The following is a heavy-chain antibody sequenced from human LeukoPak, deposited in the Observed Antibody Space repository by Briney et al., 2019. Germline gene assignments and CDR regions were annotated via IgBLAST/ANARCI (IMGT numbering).Heavy chain of an antibody. CDR3: ARRAPSSSAVY. CDR1: GGSISSSNYY. CDR2: IYYSGST. V-gene: IGHV4-39*01. D-gene: IGHD6-6*01. Sequence: SETLSLTCTVSGGSISSSNYYWGWIRQPPGKGLEWFGSIYYSGSTYYNPSLKSRVTVSVDMSKNQFSLKLSSVTAADTAVYYCARRAPSSSAVYWGQGTLVTVSS. J-gene: IGHJ4*02.